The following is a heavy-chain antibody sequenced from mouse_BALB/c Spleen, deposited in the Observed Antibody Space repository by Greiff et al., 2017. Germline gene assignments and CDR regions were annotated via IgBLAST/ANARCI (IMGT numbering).Heavy chain of an antibody. Sequence: EVHLVESGGGLVKPGGSLKLSCAASGFTFSSYAMSWVRQTPEKRLEWVASISSGGSTYYPDSVKGRFTISRDNARNILYLQMSSLRSEDTAMYYCARGQYGNYVWYFDVWGAGTTVTVSS. J-gene: IGHJ1*01. CDR3: ARGQYGNYVWYFDV. CDR2: ISSGGST. V-gene: IGHV5-6-5*01. CDR1: GFTFSSYA. D-gene: IGHD2-10*02.